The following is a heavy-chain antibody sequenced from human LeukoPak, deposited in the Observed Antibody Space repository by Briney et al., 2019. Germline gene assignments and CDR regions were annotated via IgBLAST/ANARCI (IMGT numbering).Heavy chain of an antibody. J-gene: IGHJ3*02. CDR1: GFTFSSYG. CDR2: IYYSGST. CDR3: ATHCTNGVCSDAFDI. Sequence: GSLRLSCAASGFTFSSYGMSWIRQPPGKGLEWIGSIYYSGSTYYNPSLKSRVTISVDTSKNQFSLKLSSVTAADTAVYYCATHCTNGVCSDAFDIWGQGTMVTVSS. D-gene: IGHD2-8*01. V-gene: IGHV4-39*01.